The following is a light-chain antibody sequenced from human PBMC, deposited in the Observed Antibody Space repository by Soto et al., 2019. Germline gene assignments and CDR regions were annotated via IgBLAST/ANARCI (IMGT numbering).Light chain of an antibody. CDR2: GAS. Sequence: IVLTQSPVTLSLSPGERATLSCRASQSVSSNYLAWYQQKPGQAPRLLIYGASSRATGMPDRFSGSGSGTDFTLTVSRLEPEDFAVYYCQQYSSSPLTCGGGTKVEIQ. V-gene: IGKV3-20*01. CDR3: QQYSSSPLT. J-gene: IGKJ4*01. CDR1: QSVSSNY.